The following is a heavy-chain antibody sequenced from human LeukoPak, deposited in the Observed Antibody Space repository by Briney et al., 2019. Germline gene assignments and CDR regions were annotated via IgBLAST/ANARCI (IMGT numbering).Heavy chain of an antibody. CDR3: ARDGMAVAVGYFDL. V-gene: IGHV4-59*12. D-gene: IGHD6-19*01. CDR1: GGSISSYH. Sequence: SETLSLTCTVSGGSISSYHWSWIRQPPGKGLEWIGYIYYSGSTNYNPSLKSRVTISVDTSKNQFSLKLNSVTPEDTAVYYCARDGMAVAVGYFDLWGRGTLVTVSS. CDR2: IYYSGST. J-gene: IGHJ2*01.